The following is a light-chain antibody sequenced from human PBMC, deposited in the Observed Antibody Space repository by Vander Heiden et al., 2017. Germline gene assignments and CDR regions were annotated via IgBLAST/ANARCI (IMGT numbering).Light chain of an antibody. J-gene: IGLJ1*01. Sequence: YVLTQPPSVSVAPGQTAKITCGGHNIGTKSVHWYQQRPGQAPVLVVYDDSDRPSGMPERFSGSNSGSAATLTISGVEAGDEADYFCQVWDSATDHHVFATGTKVTVL. CDR2: DDS. CDR1: NIGTKS. CDR3: QVWDSATDHHV. V-gene: IGLV3-21*02.